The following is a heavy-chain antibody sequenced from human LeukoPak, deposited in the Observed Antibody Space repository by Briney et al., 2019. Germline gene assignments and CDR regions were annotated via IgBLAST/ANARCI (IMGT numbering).Heavy chain of an antibody. J-gene: IGHJ4*02. CDR2: IWYDGSKK. Sequence: GGSLRLSCAASGFTFSSYGMHWVRQAPGKGLERVAVIWYDGSKKYYADSVKGRFTISRDNSKNTLYLQMNSLRAEDTAVYYCARDNSYGANDYWGQGTLVTVSS. V-gene: IGHV3-33*01. CDR3: ARDNSYGANDY. D-gene: IGHD5-18*01. CDR1: GFTFSSYG.